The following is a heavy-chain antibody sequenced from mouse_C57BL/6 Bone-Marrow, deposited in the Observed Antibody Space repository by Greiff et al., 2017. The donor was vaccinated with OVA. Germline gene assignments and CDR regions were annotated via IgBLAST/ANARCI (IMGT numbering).Heavy chain of an antibody. CDR3: ARVLGGSDYYAMDY. CDR1: GFTFSSYA. D-gene: IGHD2-10*02. Sequence: EVKLMESGGGLVKPGGSLKLSCAASGFTFSSYAMSWVRQTPEKRLEWVATISDGGSYTYYPDNVKGRFTISRDNAKNNLYLQISHLKSEDTAVYYCARVLGGSDYYAMDYWGQGTSVTVSS. CDR2: ISDGGSYT. V-gene: IGHV5-4*03. J-gene: IGHJ4*01.